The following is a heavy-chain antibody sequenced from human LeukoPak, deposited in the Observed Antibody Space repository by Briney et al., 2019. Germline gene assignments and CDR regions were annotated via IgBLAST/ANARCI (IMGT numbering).Heavy chain of an antibody. Sequence: PSETLSLTCTVSGGSIGSTSYDWGWIRQPPGKGLEWLGRVHYSGSTYDHPSLKSRVTISVRQPKNQFSLKLISVSAPDPAVYYCARRSTVAGRGRFHPWGQGTLVTVSS. D-gene: IGHD6-19*01. CDR2: VHYSGST. CDR1: GGSIGSTSYD. J-gene: IGHJ5*02. CDR3: ARRSTVAGRGRFHP. V-gene: IGHV4-39*01.